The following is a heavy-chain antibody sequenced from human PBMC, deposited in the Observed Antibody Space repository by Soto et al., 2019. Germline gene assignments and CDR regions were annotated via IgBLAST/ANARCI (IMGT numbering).Heavy chain of an antibody. CDR3: VKQDIVVVPAAMVLDGMDV. Sequence: PGGSLRLSCAASGFTFSSYSMNWVRQAPGKGLDWVSSISSSSSYIYYADSVKGRFTISRDNAKNSLYLQMNSLRAEDTAVYYCVKQDIVVVPAAMVLDGMDVWGQGTTVTVSS. V-gene: IGHV3-21*01. J-gene: IGHJ6*02. CDR1: GFTFSSYS. D-gene: IGHD2-2*01. CDR2: ISSSSSYI.